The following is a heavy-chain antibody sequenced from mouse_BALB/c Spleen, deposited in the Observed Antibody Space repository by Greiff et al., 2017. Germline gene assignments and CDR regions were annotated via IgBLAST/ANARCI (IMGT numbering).Heavy chain of an antibody. CDR2: ISSGGGST. Sequence: DVMLVESGGGLVKPGGSLKLSCAASGFAFSSYDMSWVRQTPEQRLEWVAYISSGGGSTYYPDTVKGRFTISRDNAKNTLYLQMSSLRSEDTAMYYCARLYYDYDGGWYFDVWGAGTTVTVSS. J-gene: IGHJ1*01. CDR1: GFAFSSYD. D-gene: IGHD2-4*01. V-gene: IGHV5-12-1*01. CDR3: ARLYYDYDGGWYFDV.